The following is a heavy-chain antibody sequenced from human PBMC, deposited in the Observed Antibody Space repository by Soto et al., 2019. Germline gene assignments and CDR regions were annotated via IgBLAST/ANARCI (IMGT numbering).Heavy chain of an antibody. D-gene: IGHD1-1*01. CDR2: TIPIFGTA. V-gene: IGHV1-69*01. CDR3: ARPRRYGSRDAFDI. CDR1: GGTFSSYA. J-gene: IGHJ3*02. Sequence: QVQLVQSGAEVKKPGSSVKVSCKASGGTFSSYAISWVRQAPGQGLEWMGGTIPIFGTANYAQKFQGRVTITADESTSTAYRELSSLRSEDTAVYYCARPRRYGSRDAFDIWGQGTMVTVSS.